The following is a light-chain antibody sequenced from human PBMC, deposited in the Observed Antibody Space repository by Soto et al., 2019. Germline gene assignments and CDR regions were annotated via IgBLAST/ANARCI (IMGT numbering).Light chain of an antibody. CDR2: NVN. J-gene: IGLJ1*01. Sequence: QSALTQPPSASGSPGQAVTISCTGTSRDIGGYDFVSWYQVRPGEAPQLIIYNVNGRPSGVPRRFSGSKSGNTASLTVSGLQAFDDADYYCSSYSEPNIRGFGTGTKPPS. CDR1: SRDIGGYDF. CDR3: SSYSEPNIRG. V-gene: IGLV2-8*01.